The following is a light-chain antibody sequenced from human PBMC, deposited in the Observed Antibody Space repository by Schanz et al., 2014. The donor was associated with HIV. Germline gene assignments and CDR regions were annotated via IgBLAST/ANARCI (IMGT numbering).Light chain of an antibody. CDR2: YAS. Sequence: EIVMTQSPVTLSVSPGERATLSCRASQSVSSNLAWYQQKPGQAPRLLIFYASTRATGIPDRFSGSGSGTDFTLTISRLEPEDFAVYYCQQYGGSPTFGQGTKVEIK. J-gene: IGKJ1*01. CDR3: QQYGGSPT. CDR1: QSVSSN. V-gene: IGKV3-20*01.